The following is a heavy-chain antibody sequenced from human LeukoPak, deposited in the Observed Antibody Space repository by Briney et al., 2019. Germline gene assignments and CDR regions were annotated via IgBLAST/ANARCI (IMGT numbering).Heavy chain of an antibody. CDR3: ARGGSGSYHSDY. CDR1: GYTFTGYY. V-gene: IGHV1-2*02. Sequence: ASVKVSCKASGYTFTGYYMHWVRQAPGQGLEWMGWINPNSGGTNYAQKFQGRVTITTDESTSTAYMELSSLRSEDTAVYYCARGGSGSYHSDYWGQGTLVTVSS. D-gene: IGHD1-26*01. J-gene: IGHJ4*02. CDR2: INPNSGGT.